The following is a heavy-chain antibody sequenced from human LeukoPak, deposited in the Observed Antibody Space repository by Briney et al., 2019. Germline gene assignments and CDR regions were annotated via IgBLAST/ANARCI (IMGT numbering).Heavy chain of an antibody. Sequence: GGSLRLSCAASGFTFSSYGMHWVRQAPGKGLEWVAVISYDGSNKYYADSVKGRFTISRDNSKNTLYLQMNSLRAEDTAVYYCAKAITMIVVVGAFDIWGQGTMVTVSS. CDR3: AKAITMIVVVGAFDI. V-gene: IGHV3-30*18. J-gene: IGHJ3*02. CDR1: GFTFSSYG. CDR2: ISYDGSNK. D-gene: IGHD3-22*01.